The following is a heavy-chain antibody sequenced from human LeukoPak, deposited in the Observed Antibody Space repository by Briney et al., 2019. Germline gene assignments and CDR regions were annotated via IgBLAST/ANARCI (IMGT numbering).Heavy chain of an antibody. J-gene: IGHJ6*03. CDR3: ARQKSGYNYTYYYYMDV. Sequence: GESLKISCKAFGYSFSDYWIGWVRQMPGKGLEWMGFIYPGDSETKYSPSFQGQVTISADKSISTASLQWSSLKASDTAMYYCARQKSGYNYTYYYYMDVWGKGTTVTVSS. D-gene: IGHD5-18*01. CDR1: GYSFSDYW. V-gene: IGHV5-51*01. CDR2: IYPGDSET.